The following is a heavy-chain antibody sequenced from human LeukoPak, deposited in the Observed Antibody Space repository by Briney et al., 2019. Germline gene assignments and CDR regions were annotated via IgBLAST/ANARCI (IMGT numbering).Heavy chain of an antibody. CDR2: VNPNSGGT. V-gene: IGHV1-2*02. CDR1: GYIFTGYY. J-gene: IGHJ4*02. Sequence: ASVKVSCKASGYIFTGYYMHWVRQAPGQGLEWMGWVNPNSGGTNYAQKFQGRVTMTRDTSISTAYMELSRLRSDDTAVYYCARDHGMATIIYFDYWGQGTLVTVSS. CDR3: ARDHGMATIIYFDY. D-gene: IGHD5-24*01.